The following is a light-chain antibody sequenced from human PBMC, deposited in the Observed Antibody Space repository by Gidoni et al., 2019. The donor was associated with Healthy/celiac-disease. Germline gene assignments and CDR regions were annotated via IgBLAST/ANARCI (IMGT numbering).Light chain of an antibody. J-gene: IGKJ1*01. V-gene: IGKV4-1*01. Sequence: DIVMTQSPDSLAVSLGARATINCKSSQGVLYSSNNKNYLAWYQQKPGQPPKLLIYWASTRESGVPDRFSGRGSGTDFALTISSLQAEDVAVYYCQKYYSTPRTFGQGTKVEIK. CDR1: QGVLYSSNNKNY. CDR3: QKYYSTPRT. CDR2: WAS.